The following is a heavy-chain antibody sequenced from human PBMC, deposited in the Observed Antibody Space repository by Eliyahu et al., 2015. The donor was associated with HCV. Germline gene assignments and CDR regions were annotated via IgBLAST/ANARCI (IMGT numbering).Heavy chain of an antibody. Sequence: EVQLVQSGAEVKKPGESLXXSXKGSGYSXTSYWIGWVRXMPGKGLEWMGIIYPGDSDTRYSPSFQGQVTISADKSISTAYLQWSSLKASDTAMYYCARSYNWDNWFDPWGQGTLVTVSS. V-gene: IGHV5-51*01. J-gene: IGHJ5*02. CDR2: IYPGDSDT. D-gene: IGHD1-1*01. CDR1: GYSXTSYW. CDR3: ARSYNWDNWFDP.